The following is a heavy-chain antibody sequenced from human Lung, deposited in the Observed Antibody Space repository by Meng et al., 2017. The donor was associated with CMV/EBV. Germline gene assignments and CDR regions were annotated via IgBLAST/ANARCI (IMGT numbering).Heavy chain of an antibody. CDR3: AGGGGYTSGWYDY. Sequence: DSVSSASAAWTWIRQSPSRGLEWLGKTYYRSKWYNDYAESVKGRITIYADTSKNQFSLQLISVTPEDTAVYYCAGGGGYTSGWYDYWGQGTLVTVSS. CDR2: TYYRSKWYN. J-gene: IGHJ4*02. V-gene: IGHV6-1*01. CDR1: DSVSSASAA. D-gene: IGHD6-19*01.